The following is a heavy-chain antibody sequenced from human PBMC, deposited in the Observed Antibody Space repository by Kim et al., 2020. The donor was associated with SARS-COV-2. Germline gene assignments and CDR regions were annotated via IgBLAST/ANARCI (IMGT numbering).Heavy chain of an antibody. D-gene: IGHD6-19*01. CDR3: AKDTQVYVPGVSSGWPDAFDI. CDR1: GFTFSSSA. Sequence: GGSLRLSCATSGFTFSSSAMSWVRQAPGKGLEWVSALSGSGGSTYYADSVKGRFTISRDNSKNTLYLQMNSLRAEDTAVYYCAKDTQVYVPGVSSGWPDAFDIWGQGTMVTVSS. CDR2: LSGSGGST. J-gene: IGHJ3*02. V-gene: IGHV3-23*01.